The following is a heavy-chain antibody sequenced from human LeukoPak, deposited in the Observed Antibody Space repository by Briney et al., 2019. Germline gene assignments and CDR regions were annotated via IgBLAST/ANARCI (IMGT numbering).Heavy chain of an antibody. CDR1: GGSFSGYY. J-gene: IGHJ4*02. D-gene: IGHD1-26*01. CDR3: ARVMPYSGSYYASPVGVVPQYFDY. V-gene: IGHV4-34*01. Sequence: KASETLSLTCAVYGGSFSGYYWSWIRQPPGKGLEWIGEINHSGCTNYNPSLKSRVTISVDTSKNQFSLKLSSVTAADTAVYYCARVMPYSGSYYASPVGVVPQYFDYWGQGTLVTVSS. CDR2: INHSGCT.